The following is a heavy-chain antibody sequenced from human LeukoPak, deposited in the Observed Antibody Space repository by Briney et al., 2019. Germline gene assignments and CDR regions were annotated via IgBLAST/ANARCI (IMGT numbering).Heavy chain of an antibody. V-gene: IGHV3-69-1*01. Sequence: PGGSLRLSCAASAITFSGYHVNWVRQAPGKGLEWVSYIGSGYNIYYADSVKGRFTISRDNAKNSLYLQMNSLGAEDTAVYYCVRDRDWAFAYWGQGTLVTVSS. CDR1: AITFSGYH. CDR2: IGSGYNI. CDR3: VRDRDWAFAY. J-gene: IGHJ4*02. D-gene: IGHD2-21*01.